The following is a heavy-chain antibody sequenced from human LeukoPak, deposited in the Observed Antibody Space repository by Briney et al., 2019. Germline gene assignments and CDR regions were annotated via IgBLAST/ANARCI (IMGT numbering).Heavy chain of an antibody. CDR3: ARDLRIVGATTALRY. V-gene: IGHV1-18*01. CDR1: GYTFTSYG. CDR2: MSAYNGNT. D-gene: IGHD1-26*01. J-gene: IGHJ4*02. Sequence: ASVKVSCKASGYTFTSYGISWVRQAPGQGLEWMGWMSAYNGNTNYAQKLQGRVTMTTDTSTSTAYMELRSLRSDDTAVYYCARDLRIVGATTALRYWGQGTLVTVSS.